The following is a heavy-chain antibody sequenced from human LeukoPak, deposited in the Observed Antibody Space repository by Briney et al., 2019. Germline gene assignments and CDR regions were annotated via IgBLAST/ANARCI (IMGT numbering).Heavy chain of an antibody. D-gene: IGHD3-10*01. CDR3: AREGIGPYLYYYYGMDV. V-gene: IGHV3-48*04. CDR1: GFTFSSYS. J-gene: IGHJ6*02. Sequence: PGGSLRLSCAASGFTFSSYSMNWVRQAPGKGLEWVSYISSSSSTIYYADSVKGRFTISRDNAKNSLYLQMNSLRAEDTAVYYCAREGIGPYLYYYYGMDVWGQGTTVTVSS. CDR2: ISSSSSTI.